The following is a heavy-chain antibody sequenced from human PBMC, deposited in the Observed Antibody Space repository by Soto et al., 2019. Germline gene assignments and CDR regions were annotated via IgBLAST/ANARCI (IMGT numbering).Heavy chain of an antibody. CDR2: ISSSSSYI. CDR1: GFTFSSYS. Sequence: EVQLVESGGGLVKPGGSLRLSCAASGFTFSSYSMNWVRQAPGKGLEWVSSISSSSSYIYYAHSVKGRFTISRDNAKNSLYLQMNRLRAEDTAVYYCARGSAKYVVGPYYYMDVWGKGTTVTVSS. J-gene: IGHJ6*03. CDR3: ARGSAKYVVGPYYYMDV. V-gene: IGHV3-21*01. D-gene: IGHD2-2*01.